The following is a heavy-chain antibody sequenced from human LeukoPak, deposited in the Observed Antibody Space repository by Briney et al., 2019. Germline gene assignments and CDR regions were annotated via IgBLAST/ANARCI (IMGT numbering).Heavy chain of an antibody. CDR1: GFRFSDYS. J-gene: IGHJ4*02. V-gene: IGHV3-48*01. CDR2: IGISSGNT. CDR3: ARDYKYAFDN. Sequence: TGGSLRLSCAASGFRFSDYSMNWVRQAPGKGLEWISYIGISSGNTNYADSVKGRLTISGDKAKNSLYLQMNSLRVEDTAVYYCARDYKYAFDNWGQGTLVTVSS. D-gene: IGHD5-24*01.